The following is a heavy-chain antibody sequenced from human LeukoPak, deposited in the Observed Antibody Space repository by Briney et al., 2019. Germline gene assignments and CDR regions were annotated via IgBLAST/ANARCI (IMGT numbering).Heavy chain of an antibody. J-gene: IGHJ6*03. V-gene: IGHV4-59*12. CDR1: GGSISSYY. CDR3: ARELGYCSSTSCYGLYYYYYMDV. D-gene: IGHD2-2*01. CDR2: IYYSGST. Sequence: SETLSLTCTVSGGSISSYYWSWIRQPPGKGLEWIGYIYYSGSTNYNPSLKSRVTISVDTSKNQFSLKLSSVTAADTAVYYCARELGYCSSTSCYGLYYYYYMDVWGKGTTVTVSS.